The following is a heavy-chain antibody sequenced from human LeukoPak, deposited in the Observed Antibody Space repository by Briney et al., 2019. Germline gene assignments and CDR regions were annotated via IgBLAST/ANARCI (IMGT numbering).Heavy chain of an antibody. D-gene: IGHD4-23*01. CDR1: GFTFSSYN. J-gene: IGHJ4*02. CDR2: ITSGSSYI. V-gene: IGHV3-21*04. Sequence: GGSLRLSCAASGFTFSSYNMNWVRQAPGKGLEWVSSITSGSSYIYYADSVKGRFTNSRDNAKNSLYLQMNSLRAEDTAVYYCAKEGGAIRYGGLDYWGQGTLVTVSS. CDR3: AKEGGAIRYGGLDY.